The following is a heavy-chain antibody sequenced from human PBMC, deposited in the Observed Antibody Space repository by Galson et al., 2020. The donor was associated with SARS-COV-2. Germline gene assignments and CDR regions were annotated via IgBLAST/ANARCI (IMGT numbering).Heavy chain of an antibody. CDR2: INPYSGDT. CDR1: GFTFTDYY. J-gene: IGHJ1*01. D-gene: IGHD4-17*01. Sequence: ASVKVSCKAPGFTFTDYYMNWVRQAPGQGLEWVGWINPYSGDTDQAQNFQGRVTMTSDTTINTAYMELGSLRSDDTAIYYCASGDYGVSWGQGTLITVSS. V-gene: IGHV1-2*02. CDR3: ASGDYGVS.